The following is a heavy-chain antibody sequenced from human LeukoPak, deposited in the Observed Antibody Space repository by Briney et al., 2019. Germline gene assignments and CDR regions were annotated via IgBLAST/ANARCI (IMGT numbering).Heavy chain of an antibody. V-gene: IGHV3-23*01. D-gene: IGHD3-22*01. J-gene: IGHJ4*02. Sequence: GGSLRLSCAASGFTFSSYAMSWVRQAPGKGLEWVSAISGSGGSTYYADSVKGRFTISRDNSKNTLYLQMNSLRAEDTAVYYCAKAVSWFDSSGYYYFDYWGQGTLVTVSS. CDR1: GFTFSSYA. CDR3: AKAVSWFDSSGYYYFDY. CDR2: ISGSGGST.